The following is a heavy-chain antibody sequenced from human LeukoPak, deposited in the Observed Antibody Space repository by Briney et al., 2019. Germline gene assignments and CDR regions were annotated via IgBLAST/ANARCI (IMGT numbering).Heavy chain of an antibody. CDR2: ISGSGGST. CDR3: AKLPVAGLYFDY. V-gene: IGHV3-23*01. J-gene: IGHJ4*02. CDR1: GFTFSSYA. D-gene: IGHD6-19*01. Sequence: GGSLRLSCAASGFTFSSYAMSWVRQAPGKGLEWISAISGSGGSTYYVDSVKGRFTISRDNSKNTLYLQMNGLRVEDTAVYYCAKLPVAGLYFDYWGQGTLVTVSS.